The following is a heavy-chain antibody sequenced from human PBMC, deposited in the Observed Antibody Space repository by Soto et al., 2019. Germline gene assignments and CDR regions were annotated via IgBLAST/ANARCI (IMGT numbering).Heavy chain of an antibody. D-gene: IGHD3-9*01. Sequence: QVQLVQSGAEVKKPGSSVKVSCKASGGTFTNYTISWVRQAPGQGLEWRGGIIPMFGTTNHAQKFQGRVTINANKSTTTAHMELSSLRSEDTAVYSCAIVIALRYFDWPFEYWGQGTLVTVSS. J-gene: IGHJ4*02. V-gene: IGHV1-69*06. CDR2: IIPMFGTT. CDR1: GGTFTNYT. CDR3: AIVIALRYFDWPFEY.